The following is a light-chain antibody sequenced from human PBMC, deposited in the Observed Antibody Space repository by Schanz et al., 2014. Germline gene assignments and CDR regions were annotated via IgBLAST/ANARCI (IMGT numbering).Light chain of an antibody. J-gene: IGLJ3*02. CDR2: DVS. V-gene: IGLV2-14*02. CDR1: STDIGSYDL. Sequence: QSALTQPASVSGSPGQSITISCTGTSTDIGSYDLVSWYQQHPGKAPKLMIYDVSNRPSGVPDRFSGSKSGTSASLAITGIEAEDEADYYCQSYDSSLSGSEVFGGGTKLTVL. CDR3: QSYDSSLSGSEV.